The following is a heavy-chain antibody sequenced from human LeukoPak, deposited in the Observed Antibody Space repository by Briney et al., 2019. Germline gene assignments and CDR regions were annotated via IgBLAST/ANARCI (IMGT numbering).Heavy chain of an antibody. CDR2: IKQDGSEK. CDR3: ARDPAFGAFDI. CDR1: GFTFSTYW. D-gene: IGHD3-10*01. J-gene: IGHJ3*02. V-gene: IGHV3-7*01. Sequence: GGSLRLSCAASGFTFSTYWMTWVRQAPGKGLEWVANIKQDGSEKHYVDSVKGRFTISRDNAKNSLYLDMNGLRAEDTSVYYCARDPAFGAFDIWGRGTLVTVSS.